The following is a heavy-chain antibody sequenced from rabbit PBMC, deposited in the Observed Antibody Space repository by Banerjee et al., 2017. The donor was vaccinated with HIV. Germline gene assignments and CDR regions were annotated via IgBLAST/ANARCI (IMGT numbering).Heavy chain of an antibody. CDR2: IYAGSSGST. D-gene: IGHD6-1*01. CDR3: ARDVVAGDGYAL. Sequence: QEQLEESGGDLVKPGASLTLTCTASGFSFSSNAMCWVRQAPGKGLEWIACIYAGSSGSTYYASWAKGRFTISKTSSTTVTLQMTSLTAADTATYFCARDVVAGDGYALWGPGTLVTVS. V-gene: IGHV1S45*01. CDR1: GFSFSSNA. J-gene: IGHJ4*01.